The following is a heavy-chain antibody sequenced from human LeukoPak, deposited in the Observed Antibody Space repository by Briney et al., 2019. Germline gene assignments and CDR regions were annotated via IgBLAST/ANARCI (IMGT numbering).Heavy chain of an antibody. J-gene: IGHJ4*02. V-gene: IGHV3-23*01. CDR2: ISGSGGST. Sequence: GGSLRLSCAASGFTFSSYAMSWVRQAPGKGLEWVSAISGSGGSTYYADSVKGRFTISRDNSKNALYLQMNSLRAEDTAVYYCAKEHPYYDFWSGYYPSDYWGQGTLVTVSS. D-gene: IGHD3-3*01. CDR1: GFTFSSYA. CDR3: AKEHPYYDFWSGYYPSDY.